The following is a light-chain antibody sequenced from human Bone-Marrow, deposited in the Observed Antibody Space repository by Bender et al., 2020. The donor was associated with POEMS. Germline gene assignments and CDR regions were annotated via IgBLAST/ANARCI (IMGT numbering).Light chain of an antibody. CDR1: SSDVGSYNL. V-gene: IGLV2-23*02. Sequence: QSALTQPASVSGSPGQSITISCTGTSSDVGSYNLVSWYQQHPGKAPKLMIYEVSKRPSGVSNRFSGYKAGNTASLTISGLQTEDEADYYGCSYAGSWVFGGGTKLTVL. CDR3: CSYAGSWV. J-gene: IGLJ3*02. CDR2: EVS.